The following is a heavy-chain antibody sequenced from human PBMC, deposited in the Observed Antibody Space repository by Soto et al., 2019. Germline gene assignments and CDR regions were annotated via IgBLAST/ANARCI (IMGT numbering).Heavy chain of an antibody. CDR2: IYSGGST. V-gene: IGHV3-53*01. Sequence: PGESLRLSCAASGFTVSSNYMSWVRQAPGKGLEWVSVIYSGGSTEYAASVKGRFTISRDDSKNSLYLQMNGLKTEDTAVYYCTRGLVDSSPPYTYHGMDVWGQGTTVTVSS. D-gene: IGHD3-9*01. CDR1: GFTVSSNY. CDR3: TRGLVDSSPPYTYHGMDV. J-gene: IGHJ6*02.